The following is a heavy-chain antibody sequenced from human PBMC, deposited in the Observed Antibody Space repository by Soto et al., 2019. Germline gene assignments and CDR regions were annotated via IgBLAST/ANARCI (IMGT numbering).Heavy chain of an antibody. CDR1: GDTSSTYS. Sequence: QVQLVQSGAEVKKTGSSVKVSCKASGDTSSTYSINWVRQAPGQGLEWVGRIIPILALTNYAQRFQGRVTITADKSTSKVYMELSSLRSEHTAVYYCARGYCSGGSCYSPRYNWFDPWGQGTLVTVSS. D-gene: IGHD2-15*01. CDR3: ARGYCSGGSCYSPRYNWFDP. CDR2: IIPILALT. V-gene: IGHV1-69*02. J-gene: IGHJ5*02.